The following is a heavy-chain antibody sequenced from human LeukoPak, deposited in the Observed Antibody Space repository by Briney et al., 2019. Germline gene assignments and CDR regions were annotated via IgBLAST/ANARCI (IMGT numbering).Heavy chain of an antibody. J-gene: IGHJ4*02. CDR3: ARGLSSGWDYYFDY. CDR2: IYTSGST. D-gene: IGHD6-19*01. V-gene: IGHV4-4*07. CDR1: GGSISSYY. Sequence: SSETLSLTRTVSGGSISSYYWSWIRQPAGKGLEWIGRIYTSGSTNYNPSLKSRVTMSVDTSKNQFSLKLSSVTAADTAVYYCARGLSSGWDYYFDYWGQGTLVTVSS.